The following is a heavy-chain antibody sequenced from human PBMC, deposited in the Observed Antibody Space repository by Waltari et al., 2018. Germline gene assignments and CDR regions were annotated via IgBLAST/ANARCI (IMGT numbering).Heavy chain of an antibody. CDR3: ARLPAYYYGSGSYYNLFYYYYGMDV. Sequence: QVQLVQSGAEVKKPGASVKVSCKASGYTFTSYGISWVRQAPGQGLEWMGWISAHTGNKNYAQKLQGRVTMTTDTSTSTADMELRSLRSDDTAVYYCARLPAYYYGSGSYYNLFYYYYGMDVWGQGTTVTVSS. V-gene: IGHV1-18*01. CDR2: ISAHTGNK. J-gene: IGHJ6*02. CDR1: GYTFTSYG. D-gene: IGHD3-10*01.